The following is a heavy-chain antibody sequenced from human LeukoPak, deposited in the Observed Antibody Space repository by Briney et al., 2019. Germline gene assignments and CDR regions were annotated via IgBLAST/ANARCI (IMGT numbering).Heavy chain of an antibody. CDR2: IIPIFGTA. D-gene: IGHD2-2*01. CDR1: GGTFSSYA. Sequence: ASVKVSCKASGGTFSSYAISWVRQAPGQGLEWMGGIIPIFGTANYAQKFQGRVTITADKSTSTAYMELSSLRSEDTAVYYCASLVVPAATDYWGQGTLVTVSS. J-gene: IGHJ4*02. V-gene: IGHV1-69*06. CDR3: ASLVVPAATDY.